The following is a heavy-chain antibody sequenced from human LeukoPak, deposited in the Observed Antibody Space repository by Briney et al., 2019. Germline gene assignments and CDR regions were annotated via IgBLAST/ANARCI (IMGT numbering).Heavy chain of an antibody. Sequence: SVKVSCKASGGTCSSYAISWVRQAPGQGLEWMGRIIPILGIANYAQKFQGRVTITADKSTSTAYMELSSLGSEDTAVYYCASGFAPRGVIITSTYYFGYWGQGTLVTVSS. D-gene: IGHD3-10*01. J-gene: IGHJ4*02. CDR1: GGTCSSYA. V-gene: IGHV1-69*04. CDR3: ASGFAPRGVIITSTYYFGY. CDR2: IIPILGIA.